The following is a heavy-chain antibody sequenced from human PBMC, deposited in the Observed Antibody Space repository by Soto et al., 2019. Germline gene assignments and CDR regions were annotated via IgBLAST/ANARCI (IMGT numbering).Heavy chain of an antibody. CDR3: ARGSRYFDWFSN. CDR1: GVSFSGYN. J-gene: IGHJ4*02. D-gene: IGHD3-9*01. Sequence: PSETLCVPFAVHGVSFSGYNWHLLSQPRGKGLECIGEISQSGSTNYNPSLKSRVTISVDTSKNQFALKLSSVTVADTAVYYCARGSRYFDWFSNWGQGTLVTVSS. CDR2: ISQSGST. V-gene: IGHV4-34*01.